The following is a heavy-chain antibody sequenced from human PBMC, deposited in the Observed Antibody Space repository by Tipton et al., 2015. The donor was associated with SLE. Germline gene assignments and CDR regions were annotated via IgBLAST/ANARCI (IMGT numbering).Heavy chain of an antibody. J-gene: IGHJ3*02. CDR2: TYYRSKWYN. CDR3: AREGDAFDI. CDR1: GDSVSSNSAA. V-gene: IGHV6-1*01. Sequence: PGLVKPSQTLSLTCAISGDSVSSNSAAWNWTRQSPSRGLEWLGRTYYRSKWYNDYALSLKSRITINPDTSKNQFSLHLNSVTPEDTAVYYCAREGDAFDIWGQGTRVTVSS.